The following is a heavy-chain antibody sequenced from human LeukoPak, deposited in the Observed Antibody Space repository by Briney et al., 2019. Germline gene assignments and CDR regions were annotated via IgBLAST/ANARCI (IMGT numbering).Heavy chain of an antibody. J-gene: IGHJ4*02. Sequence: PGGSLRLSCAASGLTFSSYAMSWVRQAPGKGLEWVSAISGSGGSTYYADSVKGRFTISRDNSKNTLYLQMNSLRAEDTAVYYCAKGRWGIAAAGRAFDYWGQGTLVTVSS. V-gene: IGHV3-23*01. CDR1: GLTFSSYA. CDR2: ISGSGGST. CDR3: AKGRWGIAAAGRAFDY. D-gene: IGHD6-13*01.